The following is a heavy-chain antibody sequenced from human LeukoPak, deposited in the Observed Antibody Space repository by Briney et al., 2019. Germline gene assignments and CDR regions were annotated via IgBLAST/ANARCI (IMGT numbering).Heavy chain of an antibody. Sequence: KSGGSLRLSCAASGFTFSDYYMSWLRQAPGKGLEWVSYISSSGSTIYYADSVKGRFTISRDNAKNTLYLQMNSVRAEDTAVYYCARSSFPYYFDYWGQGTLVTVSS. V-gene: IGHV3-11*04. CDR1: GFTFSDYY. CDR2: ISSSGSTI. CDR3: ARSSFPYYFDY. D-gene: IGHD3-16*01. J-gene: IGHJ4*02.